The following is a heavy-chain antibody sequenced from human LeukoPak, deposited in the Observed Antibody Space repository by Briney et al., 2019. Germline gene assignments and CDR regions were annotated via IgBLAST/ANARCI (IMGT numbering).Heavy chain of an antibody. V-gene: IGHV4-31*03. CDR3: ARRRRIVGATPGAFDI. Sequence: SQTLSLTCTVSGGSIRSGGYYWSWIRQHPGKGLEWIGYIYYSGSTYYNPSLKSRVTISVDTSKNQFSLKLSSVTAADTAVYYCARRRRIVGATPGAFDIWGQGTMVTVSS. CDR1: GGSIRSGGYY. CDR2: IYYSGST. J-gene: IGHJ3*02. D-gene: IGHD1-26*01.